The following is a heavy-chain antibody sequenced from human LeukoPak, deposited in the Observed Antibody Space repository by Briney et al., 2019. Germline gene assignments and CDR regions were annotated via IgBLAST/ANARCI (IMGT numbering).Heavy chain of an antibody. CDR2: IFPSGGEI. D-gene: IGHD3-10*01. Sequence: GGSLRLSCVASGFTFSTFAMIWVRQPPGKGLEWVSSIFPSGGEIHYADSVRGRFTISRDNSKSTLSLQMNSLRAEDTAVYYCAKDRRAGSYDYWGQGTLVTVSS. CDR3: AKDRRAGSYDY. CDR1: GFTFSTFA. J-gene: IGHJ4*02. V-gene: IGHV3-23*01.